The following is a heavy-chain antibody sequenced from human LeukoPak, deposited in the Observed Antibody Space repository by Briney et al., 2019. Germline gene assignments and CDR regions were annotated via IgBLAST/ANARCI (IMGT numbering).Heavy chain of an antibody. V-gene: IGHV3-30*02. D-gene: IGHD3-22*01. J-gene: IGHJ4*02. Sequence: GGSLRLSCAASGFTFSSYGMHWVRQAPGKGLEWVAFIRYDGGNKYYADSVKGRFTISRDNSKNTLYLQMNSLRAEDTAVYYCAKEPYYYDSSGYYGYWGQGTLVTVSS. CDR1: GFTFSSYG. CDR2: IRYDGGNK. CDR3: AKEPYYYDSSGYYGY.